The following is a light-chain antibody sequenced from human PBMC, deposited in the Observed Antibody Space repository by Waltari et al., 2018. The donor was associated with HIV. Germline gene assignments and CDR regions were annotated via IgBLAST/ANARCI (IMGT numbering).Light chain of an antibody. CDR3: AAYAGNNIVI. Sequence: PSASGSPGQSVTVSCTGTSSDIGYFNYVSWYQQHPGKAPKLLIYDVNKRPSGVPDRFSASKSGATASLTVSGLLAEDEADYYCAAYAGNNIVIFGGGTKVTV. J-gene: IGLJ2*01. CDR1: SSDIGYFNY. V-gene: IGLV2-8*01. CDR2: DVN.